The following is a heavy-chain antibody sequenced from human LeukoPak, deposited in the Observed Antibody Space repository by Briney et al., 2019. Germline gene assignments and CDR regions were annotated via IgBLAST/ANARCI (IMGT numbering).Heavy chain of an antibody. J-gene: IGHJ6*02. V-gene: IGHV3-9*01. CDR1: GFIFNNYA. CDR2: ISWNSGSI. D-gene: IGHD1-26*01. Sequence: PGRSLRLSCAGSGFIFNNYAMHWVRQPPGKGLEWVSGISWNSGSIDYADSVKGRFTISRDNAKNSLYLQMNSLRAEDTAVYYCARYSGSYEVNYYYYYGMDVWGQGTTVTVSS. CDR3: ARYSGSYEVNYYYYYGMDV.